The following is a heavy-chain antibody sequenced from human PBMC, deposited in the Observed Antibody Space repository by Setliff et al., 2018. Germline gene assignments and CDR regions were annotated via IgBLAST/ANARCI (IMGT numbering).Heavy chain of an antibody. J-gene: IGHJ6*02. CDR2: ILFSGAT. Sequence: PSETLSLTCAVSGYSISSGFSWVWIRQSPGKGLEWIGRILFSGATTYSPSLKSRVSISADTSKNLFSLRLKSVTAADTAVYYCAKEYVVNSFVSNSHQHYGLDVWGQGTKVTVSS. D-gene: IGHD2-21*01. CDR3: AKEYVVNSFVSNSHQHYGLDV. V-gene: IGHV4-38-2*01. CDR1: GYSISSGFS.